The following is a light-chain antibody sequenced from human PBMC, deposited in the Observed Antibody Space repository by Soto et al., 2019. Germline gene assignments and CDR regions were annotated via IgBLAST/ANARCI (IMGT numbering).Light chain of an antibody. CDR2: TAS. CDR1: QRINKY. V-gene: IGKV1-39*01. J-gene: IGKJ2*01. Sequence: DIQMTQSPSSLSASVGDSVTIPCRASQRINKYLNWYQQRSGRAPRLLIHTASSLHSGVPSRFSGSGSGSDFTLTISSLQPEDFATSFCQQSFSTPYTFGHGTKLEI. CDR3: QQSFSTPYT.